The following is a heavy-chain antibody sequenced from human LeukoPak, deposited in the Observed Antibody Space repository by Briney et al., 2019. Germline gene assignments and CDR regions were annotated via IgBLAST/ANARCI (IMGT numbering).Heavy chain of an antibody. CDR1: GGSISNSSYY. V-gene: IGHV4-39*01. Sequence: SETLSLTCNVSGGSISNSSYYWGWLRQPPGKGLEWIGSIYYSGGTYYYPPLRSRVTITGDTSKNQSSLWLTSVTAADTAVYYCARHPYSISSGFIDWWGQGTLVTVSS. CDR3: ARHPYSISSGFIDW. D-gene: IGHD3-22*01. J-gene: IGHJ4*02. CDR2: IYYSGGT.